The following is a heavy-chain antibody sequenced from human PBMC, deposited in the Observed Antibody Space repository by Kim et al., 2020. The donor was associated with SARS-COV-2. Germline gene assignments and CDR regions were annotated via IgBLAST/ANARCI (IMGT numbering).Heavy chain of an antibody. CDR2: IYYTGST. V-gene: IGHV4-39*01. CDR1: GGSISSSSYY. D-gene: IGHD5-12*01. CDR3: ARHPLVATINYFDY. Sequence: SETLSLTCTVSGGSISSSSYYWGWIRQPPGKGLEWIGSIYYTGSTYYNPSLESRVTISVDTSKNQFSLKLSSVTAADTSVYYCARHPLVATINYFDYWGQGTLVTVSS. J-gene: IGHJ4*02.